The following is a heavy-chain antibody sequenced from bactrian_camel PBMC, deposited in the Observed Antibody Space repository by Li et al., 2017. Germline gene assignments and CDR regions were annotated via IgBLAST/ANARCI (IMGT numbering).Heavy chain of an antibody. V-gene: IGHV3S40*01. CDR3: ARGGFNWAFGN. CDR1: GFTFSNFG. Sequence: VQLVESGGGLVQPGGSLRLSCAASGFTFSNFGMIWVRQAPGKGFEWVSVINSGGEITYYTDSVKGRFTISRDNAKNTLHLQLDSLKTDDTAMYYCARGGFNWAFGNCGQGTQV. D-gene: IGHD8*01. CDR2: INSGGEIT. J-gene: IGHJ4*01.